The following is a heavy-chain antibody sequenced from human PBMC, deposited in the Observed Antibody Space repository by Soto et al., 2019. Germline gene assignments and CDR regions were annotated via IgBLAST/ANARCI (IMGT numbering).Heavy chain of an antibody. CDR3: ARGRSGYDEGQYDY. Sequence: QVQLQESGPGLVKPSQTLSLTCTVSGGSISSGGYYWSWIRQHPGKGLEWIGYIYYSGSTYYNPSLKSRITITVDTSKSQFCLKLSAVTAADTAVYYCARGRSGYDEGQYDYWGQGTLVTVSS. CDR1: GGSISSGGYY. D-gene: IGHD5-12*01. V-gene: IGHV4-31*03. J-gene: IGHJ4*02. CDR2: IYYSGST.